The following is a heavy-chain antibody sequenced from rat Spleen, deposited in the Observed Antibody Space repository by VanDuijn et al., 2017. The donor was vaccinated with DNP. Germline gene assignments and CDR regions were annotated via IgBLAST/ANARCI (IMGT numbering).Heavy chain of an antibody. CDR2: ISPSNSNI. CDR1: GFTFSKYG. D-gene: IGHD1-11*01. J-gene: IGHJ4*01. Sequence: EVQLVESGGGLVQPGRSLKLSCAASGFTFSKYGMHWIRQAPTKGLEWVASISPSNSNIYYRDSVKGRFTISRDNVKSTLYLQMDSLRSEDTATYYCATFEGRDAWGQGTSVTVSS. V-gene: IGHV5-19*01. CDR3: ATFEGRDA.